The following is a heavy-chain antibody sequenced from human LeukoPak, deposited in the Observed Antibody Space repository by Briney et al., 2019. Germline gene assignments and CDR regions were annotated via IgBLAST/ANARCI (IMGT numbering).Heavy chain of an antibody. D-gene: IGHD2-2*01. CDR3: ARVDCSSTSCPYYYGMDV. CDR2: IYSGDST. V-gene: IGHV3-53*01. J-gene: IGHJ6*04. Sequence: GGSLRLSCAASGFTVSSNYMSWVRQAPGKGLEWVPVIYSGDSTYYADSVKGRFTISRDNSKNTLYLQMNSLRAEDTAVYYCARVDCSSTSCPYYYGMDVWGKGTTVTVSS. CDR1: GFTVSSNY.